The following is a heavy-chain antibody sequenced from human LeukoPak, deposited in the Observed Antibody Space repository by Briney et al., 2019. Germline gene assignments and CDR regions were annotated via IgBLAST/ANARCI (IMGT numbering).Heavy chain of an antibody. J-gene: IGHJ4*02. V-gene: IGHV3-23*01. Sequence: GGSLRLSCAASGFTFSSSAMSWVRQAPGKGLEWVSAISNNGGYTYYADSVQGRFTISRDNSKSTLCLQMNSLRAEDAAVYYCAKQLGYCSDGSCYFPYWGQGTLVTVSS. D-gene: IGHD2-15*01. CDR3: AKQLGYCSDGSCYFPY. CDR2: ISNNGGYT. CDR1: GFTFSSSA.